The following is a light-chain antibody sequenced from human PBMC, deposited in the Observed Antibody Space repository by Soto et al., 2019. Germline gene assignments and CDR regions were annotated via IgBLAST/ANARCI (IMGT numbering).Light chain of an antibody. CDR2: DSN. Sequence: QSVLTQPPSASGTPGQRVTISCSGSSSNIGSNYVYWYQQLPGTAPRLLIFDSNQRPSGVPVRFSGSKSGTSASLAITGLQSEDEADYFCSAWEDSLNGPVFGGGTKVTVL. V-gene: IGLV1-44*01. J-gene: IGLJ3*02. CDR1: SSNIGSNY. CDR3: SAWEDSLNGPV.